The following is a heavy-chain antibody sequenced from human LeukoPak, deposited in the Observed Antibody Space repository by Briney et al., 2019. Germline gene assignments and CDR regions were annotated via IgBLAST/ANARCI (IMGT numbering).Heavy chain of an antibody. CDR3: ATSLGPLTEY. CDR1: GFAFSSNW. D-gene: IGHD7-27*01. V-gene: IGHV3-74*01. CDR2: INSGGSGT. Sequence: EGSLRLSCAASGFAFSSNWMHWVRQTPGKGLVWVSRINSGGSGTSYADSVEGRFTISRDNAKNTLYLQMNSLKGEDTAVYYCATSLGPLTEYWGQGTLVTVSS. J-gene: IGHJ4*02.